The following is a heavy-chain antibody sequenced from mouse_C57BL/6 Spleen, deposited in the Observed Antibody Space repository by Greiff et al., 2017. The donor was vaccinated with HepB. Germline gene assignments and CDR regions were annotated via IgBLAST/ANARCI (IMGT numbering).Heavy chain of an antibody. CDR3: ARAYDGYFPFAY. J-gene: IGHJ3*01. V-gene: IGHV1-42*01. CDR2: INPSTGGT. CDR1: GYSFTGYY. Sequence: EVQLQQSGPELVKPGASVKISCKASGYSFTGYYMNWVKQSPEKSLEWIGEINPSTGGTTYNQKFKAKATLTVDKSSSTAYMQLKSLTSEDSAVYYCARAYDGYFPFAYWGQGTLVTVSA. D-gene: IGHD2-3*01.